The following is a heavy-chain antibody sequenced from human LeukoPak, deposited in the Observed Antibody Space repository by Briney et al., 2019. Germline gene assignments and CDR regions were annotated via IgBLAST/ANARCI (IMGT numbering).Heavy chain of an antibody. CDR3: ARDDYGGNSIFDY. D-gene: IGHD4-23*01. CDR1: GYTFTGYY. CDR2: IWYDGSNK. V-gene: IGHV3-33*01. J-gene: IGHJ4*02. Sequence: PCKASGYTFTGYYMHWVRQAPGKGLEWVAVIWYDGSNKYYADSVKGRFTISRDNSKNTLYLQMNSLRAEDTAVYYCARDDYGGNSIFDYWGQGTLVTVSS.